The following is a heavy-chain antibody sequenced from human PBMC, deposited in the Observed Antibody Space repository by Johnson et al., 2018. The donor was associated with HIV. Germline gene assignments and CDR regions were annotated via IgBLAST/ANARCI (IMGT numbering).Heavy chain of an antibody. D-gene: IGHD3-22*01. Sequence: QVQLVESGGGVVQPGGSLRLSCAASGFTFSSYGMHWVRQTPGKGLEWVAFTRFDGSKKYYADSVKGRFTISRDNSKNTLYLQMNSLRAEETAVYYCARDPELDYFDNRAFDIWGQGTMVTVSS. CDR3: ARDPELDYFDNRAFDI. CDR1: GFTFSSYG. V-gene: IGHV3-30*02. J-gene: IGHJ3*02. CDR2: TRFDGSKK.